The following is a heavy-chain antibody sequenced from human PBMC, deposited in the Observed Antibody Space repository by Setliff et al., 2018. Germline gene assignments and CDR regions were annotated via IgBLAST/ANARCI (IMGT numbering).Heavy chain of an antibody. CDR3: VREGVDSRSSTDYRYYMDV. CDR1: GGTFRSYG. Sequence: ASVKVSCKASGGTFRSYGTSWVRQAPGQGLEWMGGIIPNFGTTDYAQKFRGRVTIITDESTSTAFMQLSSLRSEDTAVYYCVREGVDSRSSTDYRYYMDVWGKGTTVTVSS. J-gene: IGHJ6*03. V-gene: IGHV1-69*05. CDR2: IIPNFGTT. D-gene: IGHD3-22*01.